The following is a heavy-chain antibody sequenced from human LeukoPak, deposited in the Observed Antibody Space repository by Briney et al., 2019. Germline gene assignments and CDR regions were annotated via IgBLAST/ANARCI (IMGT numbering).Heavy chain of an antibody. Sequence: SETLSLTCTVSGGSISSHYWSWIRQPPGKGLEWIGYIYYSGSTNYNPSLKSRVTISVDTSKNQFSLKLSSVTAADTAAYYCARASLIVGATSYYYYYMDVWGKGTTVTVSS. CDR1: GGSISSHY. CDR2: IYYSGST. V-gene: IGHV4-59*11. J-gene: IGHJ6*03. CDR3: ARASLIVGATSYYYYYMDV. D-gene: IGHD1-26*01.